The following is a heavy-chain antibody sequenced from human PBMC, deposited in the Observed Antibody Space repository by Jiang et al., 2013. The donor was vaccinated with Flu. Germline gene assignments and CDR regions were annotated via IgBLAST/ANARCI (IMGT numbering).Heavy chain of an antibody. CDR2: ISGSGGST. V-gene: IGHV3-23*01. Sequence: GGLVQPGGSLRLSCAASGFTFSSYAMSWVRQAPGKGLEWVSAISGSGGSTYYADSVKGRFTISRDNSKNTLYLQMNSLRAEDTAVYYCATSPTIFGVVIIRDYFDYWGQGTLVTVSS. J-gene: IGHJ4*02. D-gene: IGHD3-3*01. CDR1: GFTFSSYA. CDR3: ATSPTIFGVVIIRDYFDY.